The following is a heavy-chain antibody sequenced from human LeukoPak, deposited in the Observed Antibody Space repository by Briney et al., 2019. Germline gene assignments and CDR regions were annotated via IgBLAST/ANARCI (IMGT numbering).Heavy chain of an antibody. D-gene: IGHD6-13*01. V-gene: IGHV1-3*01. J-gene: IGHJ5*02. CDR2: INAGNGNT. CDR3: ARWRSSWYPNWLDP. Sequence: GASVKVSCKASGYTFTSYAMHWVRQAPGQRLEWMGWINAGNGNTKYSQKFQGRVTITRDTSASTAYMELSSLRSEDTAVYYCARWRSSWYPNWLDPWGQGTLVTVSS. CDR1: GYTFTSYA.